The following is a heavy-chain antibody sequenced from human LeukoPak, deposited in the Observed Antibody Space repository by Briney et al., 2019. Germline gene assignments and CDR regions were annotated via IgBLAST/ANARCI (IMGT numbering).Heavy chain of an antibody. J-gene: IGHJ6*03. CDR3: ARAEITHYYYYMDV. V-gene: IGHV4-4*07. D-gene: IGHD5-24*01. Sequence: SETLSLTCTVSGGSISSYYWSWIRQPAGKGLEWIGRIYTSGSTDYNPSLKSRVTMSVDTSKNQFSLKLSSVTAADTAVYYCARAEITHYYYYMDVWGKGTTVTVSS. CDR1: GGSISSYY. CDR2: IYTSGST.